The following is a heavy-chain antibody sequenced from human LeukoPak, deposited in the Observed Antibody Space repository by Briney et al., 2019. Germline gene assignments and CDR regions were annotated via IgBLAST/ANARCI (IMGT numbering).Heavy chain of an antibody. CDR2: FDPEDGET. J-gene: IGHJ4*02. V-gene: IGHV1-24*01. CDR3: ATVRDSSGWPHFDY. CDR1: GYTLTELS. D-gene: IGHD6-19*01. Sequence: ASVKVSRKVSGYTLTELSMHWVRQAPGKGLEWMGGFDPEDGETIYAQKFQGRVTMTEDTSTDTAYMELSSLRSEDTAVYYCATVRDSSGWPHFDYWGQGTLVTVSS.